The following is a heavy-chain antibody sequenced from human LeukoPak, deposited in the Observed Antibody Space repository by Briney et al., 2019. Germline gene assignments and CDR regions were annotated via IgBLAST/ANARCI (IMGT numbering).Heavy chain of an antibody. CDR1: GFTFSSYN. Sequence: PGGSLRLSCAASGFTFSSYNMNWVRQAPGKGLEWVSYIGSSSATIYYADSVKGRFTISRDNAKNTVYLQMNSLRAEDTAVYYCATVFDFWGQGTLVTVSS. J-gene: IGHJ5*01. V-gene: IGHV3-48*04. CDR3: ATVFDF. CDR2: IGSSSATI.